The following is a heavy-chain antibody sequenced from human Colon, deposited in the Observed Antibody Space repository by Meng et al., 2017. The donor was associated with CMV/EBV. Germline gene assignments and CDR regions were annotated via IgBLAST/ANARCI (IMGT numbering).Heavy chain of an antibody. CDR1: GFTCNNFA. Sequence: ASGFTCNNFAMSWVRQAPGKGLEWVSGIRNSAGTTYYLDSVKGRFTISRDISKNTVYLQMNSLRDEDTAIYYCVKAGASMIRTFDDWGQGTLVTVSS. CDR3: VKAGASMIRTFDD. J-gene: IGHJ4*02. V-gene: IGHV3-23*01. D-gene: IGHD1-26*01. CDR2: IRNSAGTT.